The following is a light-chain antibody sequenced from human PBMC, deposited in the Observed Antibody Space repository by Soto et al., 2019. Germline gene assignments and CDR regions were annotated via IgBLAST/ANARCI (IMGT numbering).Light chain of an antibody. J-gene: IGKJ2*01. CDR2: GAS. V-gene: IGKV3-20*01. CDR1: QSVSSSY. CDR3: QQYGSSPLT. Sequence: EIVLTQSPGTLSLSPGERATLSCRASQSVSSSYLAWYQQKPGQAPRLLIYGASSRAICIPDRFSGSGSGTDFTLTISRLEPEDFAVYYCQQYGSSPLTFGQGTKLEIK.